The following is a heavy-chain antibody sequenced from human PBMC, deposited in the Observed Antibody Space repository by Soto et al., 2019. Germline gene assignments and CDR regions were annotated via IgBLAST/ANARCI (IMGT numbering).Heavy chain of an antibody. CDR1: GGSIRTYF. V-gene: IGHV4-59*08. D-gene: IGHD3-10*01. CDR2: FYYSGNT. CDR3: ASLTNYFGPYGSGTQSYNWFDP. J-gene: IGHJ5*02. Sequence: PSETLSLTCTVSGGSIRTYFWSWIRQSPGKGLEWIGYFYYSGNTNYNPSLKSRVTISVDTSKNQFSLKLSSVTAADTAVYYCASLTNYFGPYGSGTQSYNWFDPWGQGTLVTVSS.